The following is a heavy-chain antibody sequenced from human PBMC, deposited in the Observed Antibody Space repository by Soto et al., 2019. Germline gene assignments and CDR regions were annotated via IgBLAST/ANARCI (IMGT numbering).Heavy chain of an antibody. CDR2: IWYDGSEK. D-gene: IGHD2-15*01. CDR1: GFTFSSHG. Sequence: QVQLEQSGGGVVQPGRSLRLSCAASGFTFSSHGMHWVRQAPGKRLEWVAVIWYDGSEKYYADSVKGRFTISRDNSKNTLYLQMNSLRADDTAVYYCAWWGNYKKLDYWGQGTLVTVSS. CDR3: AWWGNYKKLDY. J-gene: IGHJ4*02. V-gene: IGHV3-33*01.